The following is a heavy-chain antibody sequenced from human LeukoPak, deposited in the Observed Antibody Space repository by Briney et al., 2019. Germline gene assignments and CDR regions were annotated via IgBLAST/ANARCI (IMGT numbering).Heavy chain of an antibody. V-gene: IGHV5-51*01. D-gene: IGHD6-13*01. CDR3: VRFALTSSLDH. J-gene: IGHJ5*02. Sequence: GASLKISCKISGYKLTNNWIGWVRQVPGKGLEWMGLIYPGYSEAKYSPSFQGQVTLSVDASISTAYLQLSGLRASDTAIYYCVRFALTSSLDHWGQGTLVTVSS. CDR1: GYKLTNNW. CDR2: IYPGYSEA.